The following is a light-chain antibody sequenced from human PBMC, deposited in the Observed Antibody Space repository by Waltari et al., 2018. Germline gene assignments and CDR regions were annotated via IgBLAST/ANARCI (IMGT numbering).Light chain of an antibody. CDR3: QQYNRWPPIT. CDR1: QSVSSN. V-gene: IGKV3-15*01. Sequence: VVLTQSPATLSVSPGESAIISCRASQSVSSNLAWYQQKPGQAPRLLIYDASTRASPIPARFRGSGSGTEFTLTINSLQSEDSATYYCQQYNRWPPITFGQGTRLDIK. J-gene: IGKJ5*01. CDR2: DAS.